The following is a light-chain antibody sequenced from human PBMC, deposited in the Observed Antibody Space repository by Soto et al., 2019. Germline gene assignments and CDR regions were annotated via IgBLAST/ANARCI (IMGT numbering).Light chain of an antibody. CDR2: DND. CDR1: SSNIGDNY. V-gene: IGLV1-51*01. CDR3: GTLDTSLTSRL. J-gene: IGLJ2*01. Sequence: QSVLTQPPSVSAAPGQKVTISCSGSSSNIGDNYVSWYQQLPGTAPKLLMYDNDKRPSGIPDRFSGSKSGTSAALDITGLQTGDEADYYCGTLDTSLTSRLFGGGTKLTVL.